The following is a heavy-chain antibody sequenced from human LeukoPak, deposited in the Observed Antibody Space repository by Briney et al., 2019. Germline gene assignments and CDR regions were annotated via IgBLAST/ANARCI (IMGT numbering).Heavy chain of an antibody. CDR1: GFTFSSYA. Sequence: PGGSLRLSCAASGFTFSSYAMSWVRQAPGKGLEWVSAISGSGGSTYYADSVKGRFTTSRDNSKNMLYLQINSLRAEDTAVYYCAKASGSGWHRVDYWGQGTLVTVSS. D-gene: IGHD3-10*01. V-gene: IGHV3-23*01. CDR3: AKASGSGWHRVDY. CDR2: ISGSGGST. J-gene: IGHJ4*02.